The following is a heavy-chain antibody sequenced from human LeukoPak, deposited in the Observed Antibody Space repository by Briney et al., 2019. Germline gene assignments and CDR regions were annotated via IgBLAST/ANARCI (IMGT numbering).Heavy chain of an antibody. J-gene: IGHJ4*02. D-gene: IGHD4-17*01. V-gene: IGHV3-20*04. CDR1: GFTFEDYG. Sequence: PGGSLRLSCAASGFTFEDYGMTWVRQAPGKGLEWVSGINWNGGSTGYADSVKGRFTISRDNAKNSLYLQMNSLRAEDTAFYYCARAASRTYGDYFDYWGQGTLVTVSS. CDR2: INWNGGST. CDR3: ARAASRTYGDYFDY.